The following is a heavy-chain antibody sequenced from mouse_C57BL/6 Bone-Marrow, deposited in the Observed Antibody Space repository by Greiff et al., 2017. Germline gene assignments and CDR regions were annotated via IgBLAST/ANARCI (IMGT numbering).Heavy chain of an antibody. CDR3: ARQLRLRRCAY. CDR2: IDPSDSYT. CDR1: GYTFTSYW. J-gene: IGHJ3*01. V-gene: IGHV1-50*01. Sequence: QVQLQQPGAELVKPGASVKLSCKASGYTFTSYWMQWVKQRPGQGLEWIGEIDPSDSYTNYNQKFKGQATLTVDTSSSTAYMQLSSLTSEDAAVYYCARQLRLRRCAYWGQGTLVTVSA. D-gene: IGHD3-2*02.